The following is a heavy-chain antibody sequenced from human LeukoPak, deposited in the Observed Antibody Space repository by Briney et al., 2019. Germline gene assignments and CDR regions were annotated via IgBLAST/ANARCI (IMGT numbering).Heavy chain of an antibody. V-gene: IGHV3-23*01. Sequence: PGGSLRLSCAASGFTFSSYGMSWVRQAPGKGLEWVSAISGSGGSTYYADSVKGRFTISRDNSKNTLYLQMNSLRAEDTAVYYCAKSVGATSSGYYYMDVWGKGTTVTISS. D-gene: IGHD1-26*01. J-gene: IGHJ6*03. CDR2: ISGSGGST. CDR3: AKSVGATSSGYYYMDV. CDR1: GFTFSSYG.